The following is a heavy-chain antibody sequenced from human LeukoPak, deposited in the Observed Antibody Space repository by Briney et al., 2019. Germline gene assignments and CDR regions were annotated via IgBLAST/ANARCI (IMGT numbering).Heavy chain of an antibody. CDR2: ISSSSSYI. CDR1: GFTFSSYS. CDR3: AREPTYYSDGSGYYVFDY. D-gene: IGHD3-22*01. J-gene: IGHJ4*02. Sequence: GGSLRLSCAASGFTFSSYSMNWVRQAPGKGLEWVSSISSSSSYIYYADSVKGRFTISRDDAKNSLYLQMNSLSAEDTAVYYCAREPTYYSDGSGYYVFDYWGQGTLVTVSS. V-gene: IGHV3-21*01.